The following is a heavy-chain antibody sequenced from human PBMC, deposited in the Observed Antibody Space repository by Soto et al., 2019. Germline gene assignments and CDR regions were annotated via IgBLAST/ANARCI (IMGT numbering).Heavy chain of an antibody. CDR2: ISDSGTKT. J-gene: IGHJ4*02. CDR3: AKDGIRKDDY. V-gene: IGHV3-23*01. CDR1: GFSISDYA. Sequence: DVQLLESGGGFIQPGGSPRLSCSASGFSISDYAMSWVRQAPGKGLEWVSSISDSGTKTFYADSVKGRFAISRDTSKNTMYMQMNNLRAEDTARYYCAKDGIRKDDYWGQGTVVTVSS.